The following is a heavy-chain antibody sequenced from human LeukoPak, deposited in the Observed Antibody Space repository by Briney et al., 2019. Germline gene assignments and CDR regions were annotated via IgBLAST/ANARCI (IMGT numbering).Heavy chain of an antibody. CDR1: GFTFSSYG. CDR2: ISYDGSNK. V-gene: IGHV3-30*03. Sequence: GGSQRLSCAASGFTFSSYGMHWVRQAPGKGLEWVAVISYDGSNKYYADSVKGRFTISRDNSKNTLYLQMNSLRAEDTAVYYCAREAQGSMVRGVIHFDYWGQGTLVTVSS. J-gene: IGHJ4*02. D-gene: IGHD3-10*01. CDR3: AREAQGSMVRGVIHFDY.